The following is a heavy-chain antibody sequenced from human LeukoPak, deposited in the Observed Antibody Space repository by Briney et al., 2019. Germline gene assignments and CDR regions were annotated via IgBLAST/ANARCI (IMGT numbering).Heavy chain of an antibody. CDR1: GFTFSSYW. Sequence: PGGSLRLSCAAPGFTFSSYWMSWVRQAPGKGLEWVANIKQDGSEKYYVDSVKGRSTISRDNAKNSLYLQMNSLRAEDTAVYYCARVRGIAARWYYYYGMDVWGQGTTVTVSS. J-gene: IGHJ6*02. D-gene: IGHD6-6*01. CDR3: ARVRGIAARWYYYYGMDV. V-gene: IGHV3-7*01. CDR2: IKQDGSEK.